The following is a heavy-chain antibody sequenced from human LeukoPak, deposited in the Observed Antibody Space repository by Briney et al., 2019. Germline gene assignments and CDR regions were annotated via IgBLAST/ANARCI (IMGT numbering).Heavy chain of an antibody. CDR2: ISDSGGST. J-gene: IGHJ4*02. CDR3: ANSRYSSSWYLLHY. D-gene: IGHD6-13*01. CDR1: TFTVASNY. Sequence: GGSLRLSCAVSTFTVASNYMSWVRQAPGKGLDWVSAISDSGGSTYYADSVKGRFTISRDNSKNTLNLQMNSLRAEDTAVYYCANSRYSSSWYLLHYWGQGTLVTVSS. V-gene: IGHV3-23*01.